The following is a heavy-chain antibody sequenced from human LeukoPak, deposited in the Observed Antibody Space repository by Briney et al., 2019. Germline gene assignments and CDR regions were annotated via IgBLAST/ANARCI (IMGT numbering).Heavy chain of an antibody. V-gene: IGHV3-21*01. CDR3: ARAKGVDYSSSWYGYYYYGMDV. CDR2: ISSSYI. D-gene: IGHD6-13*01. CDR1: GFTFSSYS. Sequence: GGSLRPSCAASGFTFSSYSMNWVRQAPGKGLEWVSSISSSYIYYADSVKGRFTISRDNAKNSLYLQMNSLRAEDTAVYYCARAKGVDYSSSWYGYYYYGMDVWGQGTTVTVSS. J-gene: IGHJ6*02.